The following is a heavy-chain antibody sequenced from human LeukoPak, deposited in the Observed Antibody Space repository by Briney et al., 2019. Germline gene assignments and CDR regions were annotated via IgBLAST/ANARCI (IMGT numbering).Heavy chain of an antibody. V-gene: IGHV3-48*03. CDR3: AKDWGRRAVAGDAFDI. CDR1: GFTFSSYE. J-gene: IGHJ3*02. CDR2: ISSSGSTI. D-gene: IGHD6-19*01. Sequence: GGSLRLSCAASGFTFSSYEMNWVRQAPGKGLEWVSYISSSGSTIYYADSVKGRFTISRDNSKNTLYLQMNSLRAEDTAVYYCAKDWGRRAVAGDAFDIWGQGTMVTVSS.